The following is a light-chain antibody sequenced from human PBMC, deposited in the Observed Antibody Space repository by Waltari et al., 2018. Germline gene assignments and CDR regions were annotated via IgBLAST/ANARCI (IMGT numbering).Light chain of an antibody. J-gene: IGLJ1*01. CDR1: SSNIGSHT. CDR3: TAWDGSLNAYA. V-gene: IGLV1-44*01. Sequence: QSVLTQPPSASGTPGQTVTISCSGSSSNIGSHTLNWYQQLPGTAPKLLIYTNRQRPSGVPDRFSGTKSGTSASLAISGLQSEDEADYYCTAWDGSLNAYAFGTGTKVTVL. CDR2: TNR.